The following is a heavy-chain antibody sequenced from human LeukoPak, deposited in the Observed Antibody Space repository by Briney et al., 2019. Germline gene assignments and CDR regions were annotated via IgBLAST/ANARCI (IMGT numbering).Heavy chain of an antibody. CDR3: ARSKTRFDY. J-gene: IGHJ4*02. Sequence: ASVKVPCKASGYTFTNYYMHWVRQAPGQGLEWMGIIDPSGGSTSYAQKFQGRATMTRDTSTSTVYMELSSLTSEDTAAYYCARSKTRFDYWGQGTLVTVSS. CDR1: GYTFTNYY. CDR2: IDPSGGST. V-gene: IGHV1-46*01.